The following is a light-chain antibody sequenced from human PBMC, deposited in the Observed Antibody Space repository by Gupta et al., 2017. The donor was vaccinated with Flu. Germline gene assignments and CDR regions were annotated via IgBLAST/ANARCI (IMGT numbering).Light chain of an antibody. V-gene: IGLV3-25*03. CDR3: QTADTDNTYI. CDR2: KDI. CDR1: LLMKKT. J-gene: IGLJ1*01. Sequence: PGQTATITCSGDLLMKKTAFWYQHRPGQAPVLVMYKDIERPSGIPERFSGSSSGTIVRLTXSXVQADDXADYFCQTADTDNTYIFGSGTRLTV.